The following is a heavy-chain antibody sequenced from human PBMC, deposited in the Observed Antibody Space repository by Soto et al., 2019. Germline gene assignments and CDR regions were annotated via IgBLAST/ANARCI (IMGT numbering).Heavy chain of an antibody. CDR2: IWYDGSNK. CDR1: GFTFSSYG. Sequence: GGSLRLSCAASGFTFSSYGMHWVRQAPGKGLEWVAVIWYDGSNKYYADSVKGRFTISRDNSKNTLYLQMNSLRAEDTAVYYCARADIVVVPAAYLDYWGQGTLVTVSS. CDR3: ARADIVVVPAAYLDY. D-gene: IGHD2-2*01. J-gene: IGHJ4*02. V-gene: IGHV3-33*01.